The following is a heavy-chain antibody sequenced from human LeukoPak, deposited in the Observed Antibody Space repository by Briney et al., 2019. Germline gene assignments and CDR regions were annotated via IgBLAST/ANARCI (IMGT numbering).Heavy chain of an antibody. CDR1: GGTFSSYA. J-gene: IGHJ4*02. CDR2: IIPIFGTA. D-gene: IGHD5-18*01. V-gene: IGHV1-69*01. Sequence: SVKVSCKASGGTFSSYAISWGRQAPGQGLERMGGIIPIFGTANYAQKFQGRVTITADESTSTAYMELSSLRSEDTAVYYCARVGVDTAMVTYYYFDYWGQGTLVTVSS. CDR3: ARVGVDTAMVTYYYFDY.